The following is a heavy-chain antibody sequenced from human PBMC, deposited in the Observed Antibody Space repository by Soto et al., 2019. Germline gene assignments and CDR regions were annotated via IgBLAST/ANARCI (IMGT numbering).Heavy chain of an antibody. CDR2: IYYSGST. J-gene: IGHJ6*02. CDR1: GGSISSGDCY. D-gene: IGHD3-3*01. CDR3: ARVRIFGFDYGMDV. V-gene: IGHV4-30-4*01. Sequence: SETLSLTCTVSGGSISSGDCYWSWIRQPPGKGLEWIGYIYYSGSTYYNPSLKSRVTISVDTSKNQFSLKLSSVTAADTAVYYCARVRIFGFDYGMDVWGQGTTVTVSS.